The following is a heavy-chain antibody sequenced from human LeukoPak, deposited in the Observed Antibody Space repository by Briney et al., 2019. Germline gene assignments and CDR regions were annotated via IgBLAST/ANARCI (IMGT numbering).Heavy chain of an antibody. D-gene: IGHD3-10*01. CDR3: ARDLGGSGSDYYYYYGMDV. V-gene: IGHV3-33*08. J-gene: IGHJ6*02. CDR1: RFTFSSYA. Sequence: PGGSLRLSCAASRFTFSSYAMSWVRQAPGKGLEWVAVIWYDGSNKYYADSVKGRFTISRDNSKNTLYLQMNSLRAEDTAVYYCARDLGGSGSDYYYYYGMDVWGQGTTVTVSS. CDR2: IWYDGSNK.